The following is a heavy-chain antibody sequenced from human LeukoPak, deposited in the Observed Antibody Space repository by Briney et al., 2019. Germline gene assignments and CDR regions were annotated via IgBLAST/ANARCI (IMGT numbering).Heavy chain of an antibody. J-gene: IGHJ4*02. CDR3: ASPQIAVIGAEAFDY. D-gene: IGHD2-21*01. CDR2: IYHSGST. V-gene: IGHV4-4*02. CDR1: GGSISSSNW. Sequence: SGTLSLTCAVSGGSISSSNWWSWVRQPPGKGLEWIGEIYHSGSTNHNPSLKSRVTISVDKSKNQFSLKLSSVTAADTAVYYCASPQIAVIGAEAFDYWGQGTLVTVSS.